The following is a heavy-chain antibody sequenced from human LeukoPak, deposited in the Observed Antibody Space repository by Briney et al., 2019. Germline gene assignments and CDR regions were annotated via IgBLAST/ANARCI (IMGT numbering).Heavy chain of an antibody. V-gene: IGHV3-21*05. CDR3: PRGGRYYYYYMDV. Sequence: GGSLRLSCAASGFTFSNYNMNWVRQAPGKGLEGVSYISGSSNKIYYTDSVKGRFTISRDNVKNSLYLQMNSLRAEDTAVYYCPRGGRYYYYYMDVWGKGTTVTVSS. CDR2: ISGSSNKI. J-gene: IGHJ6*03. CDR1: GFTFSNYN.